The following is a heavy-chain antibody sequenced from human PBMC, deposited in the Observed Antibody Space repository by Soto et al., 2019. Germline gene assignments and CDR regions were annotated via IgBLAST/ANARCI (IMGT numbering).Heavy chain of an antibody. CDR1: GFTFSNYG. Sequence: SGGSLRLSCAASGFTFSNYGMTWVRQAPGKGLEWVSGISGSSDSTNYADSVKGRFTISRDNYKNTLYLQMNSLRAEDTAVYYCAKGDGYCSSTSCYPPYYGIDVWGQGSTVTVSS. D-gene: IGHD2-2*03. CDR3: AKGDGYCSSTSCYPPYYGIDV. V-gene: IGHV3-23*01. CDR2: ISGSSDST. J-gene: IGHJ6*02.